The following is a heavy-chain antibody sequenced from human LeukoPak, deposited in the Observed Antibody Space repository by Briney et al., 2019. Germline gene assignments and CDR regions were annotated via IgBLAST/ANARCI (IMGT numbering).Heavy chain of an antibody. CDR1: GFTFSSYG. J-gene: IGHJ4*02. CDR2: IRYDGSNK. CDR3: AKVYYDSSGYYDALGY. V-gene: IGHV3-30*02. Sequence: GGSLRLSCAASGFTFSSYGMHWVRQAPGKGLEWVAFIRYDGSNKYYADSVKGRFTISRDNSKNTLYLQMNSLRAEDTAVYYCAKVYYDSSGYYDALGYWGQGTLVTVSS. D-gene: IGHD3-22*01.